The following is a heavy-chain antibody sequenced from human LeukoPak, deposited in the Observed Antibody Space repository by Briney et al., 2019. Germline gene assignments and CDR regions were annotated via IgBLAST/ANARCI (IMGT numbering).Heavy chain of an antibody. V-gene: IGHV3-23*01. Sequence: GGSLRLSCAPSGFTFTNYAMSWVRPAPGKGLEWVSAISSRGARTYYADFVKGRFTISRDNSKNTLYLQMNSLRAEDTAVYYCARDTSSGATIYYIYYYMDVWGKGTTVTVSS. J-gene: IGHJ6*03. CDR3: ARDTSSGATIYYIYYYMDV. CDR2: ISSRGART. D-gene: IGHD5-12*01. CDR1: GFTFTNYA.